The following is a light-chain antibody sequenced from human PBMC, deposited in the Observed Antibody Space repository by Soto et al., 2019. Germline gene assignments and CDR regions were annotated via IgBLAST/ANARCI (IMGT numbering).Light chain of an antibody. CDR1: QSVSSN. CDR2: GAS. Sequence: EIVMTPSPATLSVSPGERATLSCRASQSVSSNLAWYQQKPGQAPRLLIYGASTRATDIPARFSGSGSGTEFTLTISSLQSEDFAVYYCQQYNNWRTFGQGTRWIS. CDR3: QQYNNWRT. V-gene: IGKV3-15*01. J-gene: IGKJ1*01.